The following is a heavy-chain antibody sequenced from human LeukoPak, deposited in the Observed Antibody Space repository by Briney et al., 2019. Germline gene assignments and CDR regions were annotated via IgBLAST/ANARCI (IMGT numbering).Heavy chain of an antibody. V-gene: IGHV4-34*01. Sequence: PSETLSLTCAVYGGSFSGYYWSWIRQPPGKGLEWIGEINHSGSTNYNPSLKSRVTISVDTSKNQFSLKLTSVTAADTAVYYCARGYSYSYAYWGQGTLVTVSS. CDR3: ARGYSYSYAY. D-gene: IGHD5-18*01. CDR1: GGSFSGYY. J-gene: IGHJ4*02. CDR2: INHSGST.